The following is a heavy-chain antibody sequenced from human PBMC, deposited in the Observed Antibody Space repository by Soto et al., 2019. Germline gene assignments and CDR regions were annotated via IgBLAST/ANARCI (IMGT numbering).Heavy chain of an antibody. CDR1: GFTFSSYS. CDR3: ARDKGVRWSAVFGAPGGMDV. V-gene: IGHV3-21*01. D-gene: IGHD3-3*01. J-gene: IGHJ6*02. Sequence: GGSLRLSCAASGFTFSSYSMNWVRQAPGKGLEWVSSISSSSSYIYYADSVKGRFTISRDNAKNSLYLQMNSLRAEDTAVYYCARDKGVRWSAVFGAPGGMDVWGQGTTVTSP. CDR2: ISSSSSYI.